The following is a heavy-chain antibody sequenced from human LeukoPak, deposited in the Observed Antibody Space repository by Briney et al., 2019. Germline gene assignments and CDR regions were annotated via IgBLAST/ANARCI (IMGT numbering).Heavy chain of an antibody. D-gene: IGHD5-18*01. Sequence: SETLSLTCAVYGGSFSGYYWSWIRQPPGKGLEWIGEINRSGSTNYNPSLKSRVTISVDTSKNQFSLKLSSVTAADTAVYYCAAPGLYSYGYGLDYWGQGTLVTVSS. CDR2: INRSGST. J-gene: IGHJ4*02. CDR1: GGSFSGYY. V-gene: IGHV4-34*01. CDR3: AAPGLYSYGYGLDY.